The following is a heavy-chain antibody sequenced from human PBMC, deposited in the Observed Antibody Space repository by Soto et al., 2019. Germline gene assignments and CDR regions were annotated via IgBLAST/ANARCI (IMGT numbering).Heavy chain of an antibody. J-gene: IGHJ5*02. V-gene: IGHV1-69*08. CDR3: ARDYSGTYGWFDP. CDR2: IIPLLGIA. Sequence: QVQLVQSGAEVKKSGSSVKVSCKASGGTFSSDSISWVRQAPGQGLEWMGRIIPLLGIANYAQKFQGRVTITAAYSTSTAYMELRSLRSEDTAVYYCARDYSGTYGWFDPWGQGTRVAVSS. D-gene: IGHD1-26*01. CDR1: GGTFSSDS.